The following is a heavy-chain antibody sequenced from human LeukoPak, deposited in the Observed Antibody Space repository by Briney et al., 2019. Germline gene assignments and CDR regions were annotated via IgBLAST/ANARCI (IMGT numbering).Heavy chain of an antibody. D-gene: IGHD3-22*01. CDR1: GYSFTSYW. J-gene: IGHJ4*02. CDR2: IYPGDSDT. CDR3: ARPPSNYYDSSGYFDY. V-gene: IGHV5-51*01. Sequence: GESLKISCEGSGYSFTSYWIGWVRQMPGKGLEWMGIIYPGDSDTRYSPSFQGQVTISADKSISTAYLQWSSLKASDTAMYYCARPPSNYYDSSGYFDYWGQGTLVTVSS.